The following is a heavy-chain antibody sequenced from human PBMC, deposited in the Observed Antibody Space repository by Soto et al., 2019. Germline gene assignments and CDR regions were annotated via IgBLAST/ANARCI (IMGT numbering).Heavy chain of an antibody. Sequence: GESLKISCKGSGDSFTSYWIGWVRQMPGKGLEWMGIIYPGDSDTRYSPSFQGQVTISADKSIGTAYLQWSSLKASDTAMYYCARRYCSGGRCYSGFDYWGQGTLVTVSS. CDR1: GDSFTSYW. V-gene: IGHV5-51*01. D-gene: IGHD2-15*01. CDR2: IYPGDSDT. CDR3: ARRYCSGGRCYSGFDY. J-gene: IGHJ4*02.